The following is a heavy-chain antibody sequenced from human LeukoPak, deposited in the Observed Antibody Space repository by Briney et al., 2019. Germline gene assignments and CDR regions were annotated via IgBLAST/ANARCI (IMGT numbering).Heavy chain of an antibody. CDR1: GYTFTSYG. V-gene: IGHV1-18*01. CDR2: ISAYSTYNGNT. D-gene: IGHD3-22*01. J-gene: IGHJ3*02. CDR3: ATGKGYYDSSGPANGGAFDI. Sequence: ASVKVSCKASGYTFTSYGISWVRQAPGQGPEWMGWISAYSTYNGNTNYAQKFQGRVTITTDTSTSTAYMELRSLRSEDTAVYYCATGKGYYDSSGPANGGAFDIWGQGTMVTVSS.